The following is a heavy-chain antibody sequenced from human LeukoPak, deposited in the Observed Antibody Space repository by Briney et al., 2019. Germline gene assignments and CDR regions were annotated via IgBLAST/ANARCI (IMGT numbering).Heavy chain of an antibody. CDR3: AKAPAPGDY. V-gene: IGHV3-30*18. CDR1: GFTFSSYG. J-gene: IGHJ4*02. CDR2: ISYEGSKK. Sequence: PGGSLRLSCAASGFTFSSYGMHWVRQAPARGLEWVAVISYEGSKKYYADSVKGRFTISRDNSKNTLSLQMNSLRAEDTAVYYCAKAPAPGDYWGQGTLVTVSS.